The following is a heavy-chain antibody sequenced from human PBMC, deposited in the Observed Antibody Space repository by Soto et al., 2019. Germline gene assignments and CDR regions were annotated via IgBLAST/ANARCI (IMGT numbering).Heavy chain of an antibody. V-gene: IGHV1-2*02. Sequence: ASGKVCCKATGYTFTGYYIHWVRQAPGQGLEWMGWINPNSGGTNYAQKFQGRVTMTRDTSISTAYMELSRLRSDDTAVYYCARLGDSSGYYYPNYYYYYGMDVWGQGTTVTVSS. CDR2: INPNSGGT. CDR1: GYTFTGYY. J-gene: IGHJ6*02. CDR3: ARLGDSSGYYYPNYYYYYGMDV. D-gene: IGHD3-22*01.